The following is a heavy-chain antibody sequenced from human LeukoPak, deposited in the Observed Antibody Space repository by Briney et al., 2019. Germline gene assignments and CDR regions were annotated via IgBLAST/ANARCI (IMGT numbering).Heavy chain of an antibody. Sequence: SETLSLTCAVYGGSFSGYYWSWIRQPPGKGLEWIGEINHSGSTNYNPSLKSLVTISVDTSKNQFSLKLSSVTAADTAVYYCARRRRVRGVRKNFDYWGQGTLVTVSS. CDR3: ARRRRVRGVRKNFDY. D-gene: IGHD3-10*01. CDR2: INHSGST. J-gene: IGHJ4*02. V-gene: IGHV4-34*01. CDR1: GGSFSGYY.